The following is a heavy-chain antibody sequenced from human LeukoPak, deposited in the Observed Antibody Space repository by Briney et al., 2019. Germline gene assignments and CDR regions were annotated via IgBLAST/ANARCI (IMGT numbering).Heavy chain of an antibody. J-gene: IGHJ3*02. CDR2: IYYSGST. D-gene: IGHD3-22*01. Sequence: SETLSLTCTVSGGSISSSYWSWIRQPPGKGLEWIGYIYYSGSTNYNPSLKSQVTISVDTSKNQFSLKLSSVTAADTAVYYCASEYYYDSNAFDIWGQGTMVTVSS. CDR1: GGSISSSY. CDR3: ASEYYYDSNAFDI. V-gene: IGHV4-59*13.